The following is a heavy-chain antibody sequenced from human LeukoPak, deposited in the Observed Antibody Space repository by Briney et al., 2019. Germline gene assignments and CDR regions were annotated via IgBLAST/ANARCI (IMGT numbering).Heavy chain of an antibody. V-gene: IGHV3-30*04. CDR3: ATAAAGTSY. D-gene: IGHD6-13*01. CDR1: GFTFSSYA. CDR2: ISYDGSNK. Sequence: PGRSLRLSCAASGFTFSSYAMHWVRQAPGKGREWVAVISYDGSNKYYADSVKGRVTISSDNSKNTLYLQMNGQGAEETAWYNGATAAAGTSYWGQGTLVTVSS. J-gene: IGHJ4*02.